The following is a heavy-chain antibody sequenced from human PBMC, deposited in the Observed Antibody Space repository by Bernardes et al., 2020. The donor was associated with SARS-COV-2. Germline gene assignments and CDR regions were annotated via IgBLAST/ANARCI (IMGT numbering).Heavy chain of an antibody. J-gene: IGHJ6*04. CDR1: GYTFAPFG. Sequence: DSVQVSCKASGYTFAPFGISWVRRAPGQGLEWMGGITAYSGTTTYAQKFQDRVTITTDTSTSTAYMELRSLRSDDSAMYFCARADGTTPSFYDYGMDVWGKGTTVNVSS. CDR2: ITAYSGTT. CDR3: ARADGTTPSFYDYGMDV. V-gene: IGHV1-18*04.